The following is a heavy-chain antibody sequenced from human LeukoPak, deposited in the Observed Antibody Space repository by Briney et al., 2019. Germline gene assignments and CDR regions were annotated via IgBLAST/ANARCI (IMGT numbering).Heavy chain of an antibody. J-gene: IGHJ6*03. CDR1: GDSISSGTYS. V-gene: IGHV4-39*07. D-gene: IGHD3-22*01. CDR3: ARGRQDVTMIVVVMTAVSYYLDV. Sequence: PSETLSLTCVVSGDSISSGTYSWSWIRQTPEKGLEWIGEMNPSGSTNYNPSLKSRVTISVDTSKNQFSLELSSVTAADTAVYYCARGRQDVTMIVVVMTAVSYYLDVWGKGTTVTVS. CDR2: MNPSGST.